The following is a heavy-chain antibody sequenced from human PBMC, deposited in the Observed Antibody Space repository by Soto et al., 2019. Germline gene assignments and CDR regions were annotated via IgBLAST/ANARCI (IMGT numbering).Heavy chain of an antibody. Sequence: QVQLQESGPGPVKPSQTLSLTCTVSGGSISSGGYYWSWIRQHPGKGLEWIGYIYYSGSTYYNPSLKSRVTISVDTSKNQFSLKRSSVTAADTAVYYCARDPSGSGSYFDYWGQGTLVTVSS. J-gene: IGHJ4*02. V-gene: IGHV4-31*03. CDR3: ARDPSGSGSYFDY. D-gene: IGHD3-10*01. CDR1: GGSISSGGYY. CDR2: IYYSGST.